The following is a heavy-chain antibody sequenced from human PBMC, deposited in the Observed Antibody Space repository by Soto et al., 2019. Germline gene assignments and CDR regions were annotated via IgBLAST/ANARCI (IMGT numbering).Heavy chain of an antibody. J-gene: IGHJ6*02. V-gene: IGHV3-21*01. D-gene: IGHD1-26*01. CDR2: ISSSSSYI. CDR3: ARDNSGSYYHGMDV. CDR1: GFTFSSYS. Sequence: GGSLRLSCASSGFTFSSYSMNLVRQAPGKGLEWVSSISSSSSYIYYADSVKGRFTISRDNAKNSLYLQMNSLRAEDTAVYYCARDNSGSYYHGMDVWGQGTTVTVSS.